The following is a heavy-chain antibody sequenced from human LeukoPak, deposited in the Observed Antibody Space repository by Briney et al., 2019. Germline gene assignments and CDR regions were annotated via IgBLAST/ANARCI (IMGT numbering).Heavy chain of an antibody. CDR2: IIPISGTA. D-gene: IGHD2-15*01. V-gene: IGHV1-69*01. Sequence: SVKVSCKASGGTFSSYAISWVRQAPGQGLEWMGGIIPISGTANHAQKFQGRVTITADESTSTAYMELSSLRSEDTAVYYCAMGLGYCSGGSCYYNWFDPWGQGTLVTVSS. CDR3: AMGLGYCSGGSCYYNWFDP. J-gene: IGHJ5*02. CDR1: GGTFSSYA.